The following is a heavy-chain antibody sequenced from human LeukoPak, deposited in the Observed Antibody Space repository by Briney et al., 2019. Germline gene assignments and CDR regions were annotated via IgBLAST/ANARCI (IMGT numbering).Heavy chain of an antibody. CDR3: EKESDRGYHSEGPRN. J-gene: IGHJ4*02. Sequence: PGGSLRLSCAASGFVLSDYGMHGVLQAPGKGLEWVAFVRYDGSSEYYLGSVKCRFTISRDKSKNTMYLQMNSLRVEATAVYSCEKESDRGYHSEGPRNWGQGTLVTVSS. CDR1: GFVLSDYG. V-gene: IGHV3-30*02. D-gene: IGHD5-12*01. CDR2: VRYDGSSE.